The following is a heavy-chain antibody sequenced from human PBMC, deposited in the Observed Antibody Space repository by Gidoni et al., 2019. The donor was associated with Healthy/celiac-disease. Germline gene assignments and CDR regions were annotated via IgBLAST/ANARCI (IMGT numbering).Heavy chain of an antibody. CDR1: GFTFRSYG. CDR3: AKEPYCSSTSCYGPFDY. CDR2: ISYDGSNK. D-gene: IGHD2-2*01. Sequence: QVQLFESGGGVVQPGRSLRLSCAASGFTFRSYGMHWVSQDPGNGLEWVAVISYDGSNKYYADYVKGRFNNSRENSKNTLYLQMKSLRAEETAVDYCAKEPYCSSTSCYGPFDYWGQGTLVTVSS. V-gene: IGHV3-30*18. J-gene: IGHJ4*02.